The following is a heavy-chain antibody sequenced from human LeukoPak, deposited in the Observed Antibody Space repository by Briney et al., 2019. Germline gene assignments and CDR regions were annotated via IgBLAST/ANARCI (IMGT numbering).Heavy chain of an antibody. Sequence: GGSLRLSCAASGFTFSDYGMLWVRQAPGKGLEWVAFIRFDVTNKYYGDSVRGRFTISRDNAKNSLYLQMNSLRAEDTAVYYCAREQRLYYYDSSAYYKGAFDIWGQGTMITVSS. J-gene: IGHJ3*02. V-gene: IGHV3-30*02. CDR2: IRFDVTNK. CDR3: AREQRLYYYDSSAYYKGAFDI. CDR1: GFTFSDYG. D-gene: IGHD3-22*01.